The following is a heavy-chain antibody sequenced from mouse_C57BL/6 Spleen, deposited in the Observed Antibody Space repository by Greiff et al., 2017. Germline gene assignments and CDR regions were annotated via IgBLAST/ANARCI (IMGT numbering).Heavy chain of an antibody. Sequence: VQLQQSGPELVKPGASVKMSCKASGYTFTDYNMHWVKQSHGKSLEWIGYINPNNGGTSYNQKFKGKATLTVNKSSSTAYMELRSLTSEDSAVYYCAREENYGNYWFAYWGQGTLVTVSA. CDR2: INPNNGGT. CDR3: AREENYGNYWFAY. CDR1: GYTFTDYN. V-gene: IGHV1-22*01. J-gene: IGHJ3*01. D-gene: IGHD2-1*01.